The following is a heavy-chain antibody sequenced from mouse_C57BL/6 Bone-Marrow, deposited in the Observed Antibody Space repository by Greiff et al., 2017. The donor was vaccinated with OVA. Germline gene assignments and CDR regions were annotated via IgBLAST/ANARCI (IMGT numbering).Heavy chain of an antibody. CDR2: INPSTGGT. CDR1: GYSFTGYY. D-gene: IGHD1-1*01. Sequence: EVQVVESGPELVKPGASVKISCKASGYSFTGYYMHWVKQSSEKSLEWIGEINPSTGGTSYNQKFKGKATLTVDKSSSTAYMQLKSLTSEDSAVYYCARGHYYGSRYWGQGTTLTVSS. J-gene: IGHJ2*01. V-gene: IGHV1-43*01. CDR3: ARGHYYGSRY.